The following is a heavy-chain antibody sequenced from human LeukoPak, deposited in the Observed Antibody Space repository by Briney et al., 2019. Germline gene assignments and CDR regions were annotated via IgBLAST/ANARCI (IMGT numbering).Heavy chain of an antibody. V-gene: IGHV6-1*01. J-gene: IGHJ6*02. CDR2: TYYRFKWYY. CDR3: SWARSEYPYAMDV. D-gene: IGHD2-2*02. CDR1: GDSVSSIRVA. Sequence: SQTLSLTCAISGDSVSSIRVACNGVRQSRSRVLEWLGRTYYRFKWYYEYAVSVNSRMNISPATFKNKFPLPLNSVTPADTAVHYCSWARSEYPYAMDVWGQGTTVTVSS.